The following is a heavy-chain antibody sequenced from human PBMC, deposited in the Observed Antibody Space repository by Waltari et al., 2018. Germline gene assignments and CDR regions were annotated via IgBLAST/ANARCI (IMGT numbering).Heavy chain of an antibody. CDR1: GGSFSSSSYY. J-gene: IGHJ5*02. CDR3: ATLIDYGDYSDGWFDP. V-gene: IGHV4-39*02. Sequence: QLQLQESGPGLVKPSETLSLTCTVSGGSFSSSSYYWGWIRQPPGKGLEWIGSIYYTGSTYYTPSLKSRVTISIDTSKNHFSLKLNSVTAADTAVYYCATLIDYGDYSDGWFDPWGQGTLVTVSS. D-gene: IGHD4-17*01. CDR2: IYYTGST.